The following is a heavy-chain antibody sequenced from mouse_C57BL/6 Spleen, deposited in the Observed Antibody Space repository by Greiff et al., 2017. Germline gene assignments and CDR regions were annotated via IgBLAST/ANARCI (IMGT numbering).Heavy chain of an antibody. CDR2: IAPNRGGT. CDR1: GYTFTSYW. Sequence: VQLQPPGAELVKPGASVTLSCKASGYTFTSYWMHWVKQRPGRGLEWIGRIAPNRGGTKYNEKFKSKATLTVDKPSSTAYKQLSSLTSEESAVYYCARGDYSNYVGYWGQGTTLTVSS. D-gene: IGHD2-5*01. V-gene: IGHV1-72*01. CDR3: ARGDYSNYVGY. J-gene: IGHJ2*01.